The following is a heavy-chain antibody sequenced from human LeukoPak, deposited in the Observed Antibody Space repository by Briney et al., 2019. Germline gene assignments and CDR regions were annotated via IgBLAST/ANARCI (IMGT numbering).Heavy chain of an antibody. CDR1: GGTFSSYA. Sequence: APVKVSCKASGGTFSSYAISWVRQAPGQGLEWMGGIIPIFGTANYAQKFQGRVTITADESTSTAYMELSSLRSEDTAVYYCARDLFGLRSYCSGGSCYSIDYWGQGTLVTVSS. D-gene: IGHD2-15*01. J-gene: IGHJ4*02. CDR3: ARDLFGLRSYCSGGSCYSIDY. V-gene: IGHV1-69*01. CDR2: IIPIFGTA.